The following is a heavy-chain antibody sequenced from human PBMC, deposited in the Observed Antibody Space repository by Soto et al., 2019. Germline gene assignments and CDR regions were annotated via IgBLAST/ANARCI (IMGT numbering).Heavy chain of an antibody. CDR2: INPKTGTT. CDR3: AGVLEGRYYYESSGY. J-gene: IGHJ4*02. V-gene: IGHV1-46*01. D-gene: IGHD3-22*01. CDR1: GYTFTNYY. Sequence: QVQLVQSGAEVKKPGASVKVSCKASGYTFTNYYIHWVRQAPGQGLEWVGLINPKTGTTNDAPKFQGRVTMTSDTSTSTAYMELSSLRYEDTAVFYRAGVLEGRYYYESSGYWGQGTLVTVSS.